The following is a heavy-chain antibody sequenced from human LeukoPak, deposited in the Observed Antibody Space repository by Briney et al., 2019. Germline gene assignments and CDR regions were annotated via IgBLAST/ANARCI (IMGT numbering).Heavy chain of an antibody. CDR3: TTGPPYYYDSSGSP. CDR1: GFTFSNAW. Sequence: GGSLRLSYAASGFTFSNAWMSWVRQAPGKGLEWVGRIKSKTDGGTTDYAAPVKGRFTISRDDSKNTLYLQMNSLKTEDTAVYYCTTGPPYYYDSSGSPWGQGTLVTVSS. J-gene: IGHJ5*02. V-gene: IGHV3-15*01. D-gene: IGHD3-22*01. CDR2: IKSKTDGGTT.